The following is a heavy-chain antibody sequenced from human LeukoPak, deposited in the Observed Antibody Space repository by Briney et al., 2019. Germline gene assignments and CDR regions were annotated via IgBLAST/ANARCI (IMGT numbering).Heavy chain of an antibody. V-gene: IGHV4-39*02. J-gene: IGHJ2*01. CDR3: ARDGYCSSTSCYGFDL. CDR2: IYYSGST. D-gene: IGHD2-2*03. Sequence: SETLSLTCTVSGGSISSSSYYWGWIRQPPGKGLEWIGSIYYSGSTYYNPSLKSRVTISVDTSKNQFSLKLSSVTAADTAVYYCARDGYCSSTSCYGFDLWGRGTLVTVSS. CDR1: GGSISSSSYY.